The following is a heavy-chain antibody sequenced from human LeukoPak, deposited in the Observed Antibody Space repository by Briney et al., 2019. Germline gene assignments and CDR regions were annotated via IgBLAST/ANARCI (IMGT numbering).Heavy chain of an antibody. CDR3: ARENYNWNPDQGYKVFDY. J-gene: IGHJ4*02. V-gene: IGHV3-21*01. D-gene: IGHD1-20*01. CDR2: ISTTSSYM. CDR1: GFIFSSYS. Sequence: PGGSLRLSCAASGFIFSSYSMNWVRQAPGKGLEWVSYISTTSSYMYYADSVKGRFTISRDNAKNSLYLQMNSLRAEDTAVYYCARENYNWNPDQGYKVFDYWGQGILVTVSS.